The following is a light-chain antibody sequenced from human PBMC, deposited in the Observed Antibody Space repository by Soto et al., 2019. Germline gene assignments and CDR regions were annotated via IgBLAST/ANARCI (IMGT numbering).Light chain of an antibody. CDR3: HQYGSSRT. Sequence: EIVLTQSPGTLSLSPGERATLSCRASQSVSSSYLAWYQQKPGQAPRLLIYGASSRATGIPDRFSGSGSGTDFTLTISRLEPEDFAVYYCHQYGSSRTLGQGTKVEIK. V-gene: IGKV3-20*01. J-gene: IGKJ1*01. CDR2: GAS. CDR1: QSVSSSY.